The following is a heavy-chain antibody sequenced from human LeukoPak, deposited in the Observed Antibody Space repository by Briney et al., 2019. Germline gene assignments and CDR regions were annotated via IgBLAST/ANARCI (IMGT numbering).Heavy chain of an antibody. J-gene: IGHJ2*01. Sequence: PSETLSLTCTVSGGSISSGGYYWRWIRQPPGKGLEWIGYIYHSGSTYYNPSLKSRATISVDRSKNQFSLKLSSVTAADTAVYYCARELGGYIWYFDLWGRGTLVTVSS. V-gene: IGHV4-30-2*01. CDR1: GGSISSGGYY. D-gene: IGHD3-22*01. CDR2: IYHSGST. CDR3: ARELGGYIWYFDL.